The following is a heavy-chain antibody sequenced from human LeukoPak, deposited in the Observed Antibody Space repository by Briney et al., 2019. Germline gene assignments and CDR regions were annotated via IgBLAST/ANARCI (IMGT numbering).Heavy chain of an antibody. CDR3: ARRYSSGWYDAFDI. CDR1: GYTFTV. J-gene: IGHJ3*02. Sequence: ASVKVSCKASGYTFTVHWVRQAPGQGLEWMGWINPNRGDTNYAQKFQGRVTMTRDTSISTAYMELSRLRSDDTAVYYCARRYSSGWYDAFDIWGQGTMVTVSS. D-gene: IGHD6-19*01. CDR2: INPNRGDT. V-gene: IGHV1-2*02.